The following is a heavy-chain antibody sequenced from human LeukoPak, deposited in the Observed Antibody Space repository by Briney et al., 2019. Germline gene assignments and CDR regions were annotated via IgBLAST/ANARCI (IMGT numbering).Heavy chain of an antibody. Sequence: PSETLSLTCAVYGGSFSGYYWSWIRQPPGKGLEWIGEINHSGSTNYNPSLKSRVTISVDKSKNQFSLKLSSVTAADTAVYYCARVLMSGRYDYWGQGTLVTVSS. CDR2: INHSGST. J-gene: IGHJ4*02. V-gene: IGHV4-34*01. D-gene: IGHD3-3*01. CDR3: ARVLMSGRYDY. CDR1: GGSFSGYY.